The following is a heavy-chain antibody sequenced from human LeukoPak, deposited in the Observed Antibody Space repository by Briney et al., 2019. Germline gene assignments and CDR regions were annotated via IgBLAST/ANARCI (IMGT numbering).Heavy chain of an antibody. V-gene: IGHV1-69*10. J-gene: IGHJ4*02. CDR1: GGTFSSYA. CDR2: IIPIFGIA. D-gene: IGHD4-23*01. Sequence: SVKVSCKASGGTFSSYAISWVRQAPGQGLEWMGGIIPIFGIANYAQKFQGRVTITADKSTSTAYMELSSLRSEDTAVYYCARRDYGGSNDYWGQGTLVTVSS. CDR3: ARRDYGGSNDY.